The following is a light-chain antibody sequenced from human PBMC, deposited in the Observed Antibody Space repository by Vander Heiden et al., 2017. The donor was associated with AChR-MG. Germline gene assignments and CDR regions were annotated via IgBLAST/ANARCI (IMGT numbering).Light chain of an antibody. J-gene: IGKJ2*01. Sequence: EIVMPQSPATLSVSPGERATLSCRASQSVSSNLAWYQQKPGQAPRLLIYGASTRATGIPARFSGSGSGTEFTLTISSLQSEDFAVYYCQQYNNWPLYTFGQGTKLGIK. CDR1: QSVSSN. CDR2: GAS. V-gene: IGKV3-15*01. CDR3: QQYNNWPLYT.